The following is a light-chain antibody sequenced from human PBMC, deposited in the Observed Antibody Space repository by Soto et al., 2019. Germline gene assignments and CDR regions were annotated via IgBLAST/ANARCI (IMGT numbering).Light chain of an antibody. V-gene: IGKV3-20*01. CDR1: QSVTSSY. CDR3: QQYGNSPLT. Sequence: EIVLTQSPGTLSLSPGERATLSCRASQSVTSSYLAWYQQKPGQAPRLLIYGASSRATGIPDRFSGSGSGTNFTLTISRLETEDFAVYYCQQYGNSPLTFGGGTKVEIK. CDR2: GAS. J-gene: IGKJ4*01.